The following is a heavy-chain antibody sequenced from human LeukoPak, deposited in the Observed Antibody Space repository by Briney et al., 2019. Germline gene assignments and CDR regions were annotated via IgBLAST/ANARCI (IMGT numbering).Heavy chain of an antibody. CDR1: GYTFTSYD. Sequence: GASVKVSCKASGYTFTSYDINWVRQATGQGLEWMGWMNPNSGNTGYAQKFQGRVTMTRNTSISTAYMELSSLRSEDTAVYYRARGIKRGWTIDYWGQGTLVTVSS. D-gene: IGHD2-15*01. J-gene: IGHJ4*02. V-gene: IGHV1-8*01. CDR2: MNPNSGNT. CDR3: ARGIKRGWTIDY.